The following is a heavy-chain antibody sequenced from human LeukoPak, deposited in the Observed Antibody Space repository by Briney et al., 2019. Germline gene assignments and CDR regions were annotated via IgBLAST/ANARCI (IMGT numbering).Heavy chain of an antibody. J-gene: IGHJ4*02. CDR2: MSYDGSNK. Sequence: GGSLRLSCAASGFTFSSYAMHWVRQAPGKGLERVAFMSYDGSNKYYADSVKGRFTISRDNSKNTLYLQMNSLRADDTAVYYCARAERDAGVFDYWGQGTLVTVSS. CDR1: GFTFSSYA. CDR3: ARAERDAGVFDY. V-gene: IGHV3-30-3*01. D-gene: IGHD3-3*01.